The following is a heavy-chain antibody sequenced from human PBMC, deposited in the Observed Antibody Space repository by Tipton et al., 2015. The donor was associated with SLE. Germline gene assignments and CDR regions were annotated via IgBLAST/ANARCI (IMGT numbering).Heavy chain of an antibody. CDR3: ARDGVKGVVPIFGF. J-gene: IGHJ4*02. V-gene: IGHV3-33*01. CDR2: IWHDGSNK. Sequence: SLRLSCAASGFSFSSYDMHWVRQAPGKGLEWVAVIWHDGSNKYYADSVKGRFTMSRDNSKNTLYLQMNSLRAEDTAMYYCARDGVKGVVPIFGFWGQGTLVTVSS. D-gene: IGHD3-3*01. CDR1: GFSFSSYD.